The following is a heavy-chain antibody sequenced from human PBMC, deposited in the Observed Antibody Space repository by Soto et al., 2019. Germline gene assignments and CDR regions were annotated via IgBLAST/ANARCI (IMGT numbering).Heavy chain of an antibody. CDR2: IWYDGSNK. Sequence: QVQLVESGGGVVQHGRSLRLSCAASGFTFSSYGMHWVRQAPGKGLEWVAVIWYDGSNKYYADSVKGRFTISRDNSKNTLYLQMNSLRAEDTAVYYCARGYSSSWYRGFDYWGQGTLVTVSS. V-gene: IGHV3-33*01. D-gene: IGHD6-13*01. J-gene: IGHJ4*02. CDR3: ARGYSSSWYRGFDY. CDR1: GFTFSSYG.